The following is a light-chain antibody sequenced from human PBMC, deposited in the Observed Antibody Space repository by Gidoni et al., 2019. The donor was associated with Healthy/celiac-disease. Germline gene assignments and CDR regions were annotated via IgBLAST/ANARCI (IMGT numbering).Light chain of an antibody. CDR2: WAS. CDR3: QQYYSTPWT. V-gene: IGKV4-1*01. Sequence: DIVMTQSPDSLAVSLGERATINCKSSQSVLYSSNNKNYLAWYQQKPGQPPKLLIYWASHRGSGVPDRFSGSGSGTDFTLTISSLQAEDVAVYYCQQYYSTPWTFGQGTKVEIK. J-gene: IGKJ1*01. CDR1: QSVLYSSNNKNY.